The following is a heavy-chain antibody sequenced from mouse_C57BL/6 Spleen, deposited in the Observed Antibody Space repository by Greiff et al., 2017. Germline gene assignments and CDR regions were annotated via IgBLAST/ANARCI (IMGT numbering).Heavy chain of an antibody. J-gene: IGHJ2*01. CDR3: AKGGTVVAPYYFDY. V-gene: IGHV1-55*01. CDR1: GYTFTSYW. D-gene: IGHD1-1*01. Sequence: VKLQQPGAELVKPGASVKMSCKASGYTFTSYWITWVKQRPGQGLEWIGDIYPGSGSTNYNEKFKSKATLTVDTSSSTAYMQLSSLTSEDSAVYYCAKGGTVVAPYYFDYWGQGTTLTVSS. CDR2: IYPGSGST.